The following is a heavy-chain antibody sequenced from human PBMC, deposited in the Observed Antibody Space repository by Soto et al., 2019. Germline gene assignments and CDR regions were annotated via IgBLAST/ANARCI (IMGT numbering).Heavy chain of an antibody. CDR3: ARGGHVVVVTAALDY. CDR2: VNPSGGHT. Sequence: QVQLMQSGAEVKKPGASVKVSCKASGDTFTEYYIHWVRQAPGQGLEWMGTVNPSGGHTTYAQHFLGRVTMNRDTSTSTLYRELTSLTSEDTAVYYCARGGHVVVVTAALDYWGQGTLVTVSS. J-gene: IGHJ4*02. V-gene: IGHV1-46*01. D-gene: IGHD2-21*02. CDR1: GDTFTEYY.